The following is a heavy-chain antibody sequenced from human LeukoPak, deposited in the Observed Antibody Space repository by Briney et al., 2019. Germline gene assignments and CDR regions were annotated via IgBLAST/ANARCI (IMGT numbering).Heavy chain of an antibody. Sequence: GGSLRLSCAASGFTFSSYAMSWVRQAPGKGLEWVSAISGSGGSTYYADSVKGRFTISRDNSKNTLYLQMNSLRAEDTAVYYCAKGGSPYTSPHYFAYGGRAPLVTASS. CDR2: ISGSGGST. CDR1: GFTFSSYA. V-gene: IGHV3-23*01. D-gene: IGHD2-2*02. CDR3: AKGGSPYTSPHYFAY. J-gene: IGHJ4*02.